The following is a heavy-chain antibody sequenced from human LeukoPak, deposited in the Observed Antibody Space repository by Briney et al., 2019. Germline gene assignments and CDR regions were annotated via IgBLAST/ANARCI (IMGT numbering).Heavy chain of an antibody. CDR1: GGSISSYY. D-gene: IGHD2-2*01. V-gene: IGHV4-4*07. Sequence: SETLSLTCTVSGGSISSYYWSWIRQPAGKGLEWIGRIYTSGSINYNPSLKSRVTMSVDTSKNQISLKLSSVTAADTAVYYCAKNCSSTSCYWNDAFDIWGQGTMVTVSS. J-gene: IGHJ3*02. CDR3: AKNCSSTSCYWNDAFDI. CDR2: IYTSGSI.